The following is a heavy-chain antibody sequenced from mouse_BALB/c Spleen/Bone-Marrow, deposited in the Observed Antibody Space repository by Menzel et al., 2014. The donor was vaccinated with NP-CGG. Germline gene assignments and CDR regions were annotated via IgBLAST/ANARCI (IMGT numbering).Heavy chain of an antibody. CDR2: ISSGGSYT. J-gene: IGHJ2*01. V-gene: IGHV5-9-3*01. D-gene: IGHD1-1*01. Sequence: VVESGGGLVKPGGSLKLSCAASGFTFSSYAMSWVRQTPEKRLEWVATISSGGSYTYYPDSVKGRFTISRDNAKNTLYLQMSSLRSEDTAMYYCARQLLRYYFDYWGQGTTLTVSS. CDR3: ARQLLRYYFDY. CDR1: GFTFSSYA.